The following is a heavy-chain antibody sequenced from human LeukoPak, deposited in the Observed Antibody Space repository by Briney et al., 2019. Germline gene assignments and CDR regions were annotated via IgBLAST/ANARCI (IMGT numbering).Heavy chain of an antibody. CDR1: GYTFGSYD. V-gene: IGHV1-8*01. CDR3: TRGLRREQQLLRAFDD. CDR2: MNPNSGNT. J-gene: IGHJ4*02. D-gene: IGHD6-13*01. Sequence: ASVKVSCKASGYTFGSYDINWVRQATGQGLEWMGWMNPNSGNTGYAQKFQGRVSMTSNTSISTAYMELSSLRSEDTAVYYCTRGLRREQQLLRAFDDWGQGTLVTVSS.